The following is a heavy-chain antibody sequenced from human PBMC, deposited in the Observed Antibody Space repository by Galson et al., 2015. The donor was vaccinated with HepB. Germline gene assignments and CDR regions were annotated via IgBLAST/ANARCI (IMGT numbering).Heavy chain of an antibody. D-gene: IGHD5-24*01. Sequence: SLRLSCAASGFTFSSYAMSWVRQAPGKGLEWVSAISGSGGSTYYADSVKGRFTISRDNSKNTLYLQMNSLRAEDTAVYYCAKDRADPYRRDGYNYSPRLGGNLHWGQGTRVTVSS. J-gene: IGHJ4*02. V-gene: IGHV3-23*01. CDR3: AKDRADPYRRDGYNYSPRLGGNLH. CDR2: ISGSGGST. CDR1: GFTFSSYA.